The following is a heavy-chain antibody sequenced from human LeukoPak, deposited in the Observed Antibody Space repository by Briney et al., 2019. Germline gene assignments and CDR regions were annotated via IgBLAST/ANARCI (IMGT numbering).Heavy chain of an antibody. V-gene: IGHV4-34*01. CDR2: INHSGST. Sequence: SETLSLTCAVYGGSFSGYYWSWIRQPPGKGLEWIGEINHSGSTNYNPPLKSRVTISVDTSKNQFSLKLSSVTAADTAVYYCARGGVLLWFRELFDYWGQGTLVTVSS. J-gene: IGHJ4*02. CDR1: GGSFSGYY. CDR3: ARGGVLLWFRELFDY. D-gene: IGHD3-10*01.